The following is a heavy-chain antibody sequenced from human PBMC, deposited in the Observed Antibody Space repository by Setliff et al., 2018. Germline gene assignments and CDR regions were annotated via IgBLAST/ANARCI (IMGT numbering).Heavy chain of an antibody. CDR1: GYTFTSYA. CDR2: INAGNGNT. Sequence: ASVKVSCKASGYTFTSYAMHWVRQAPGQRLEWMGWINAGNGNTKYSQKFQGRVTITRDTSASTAYMELSSLRSEDTAVYYCASLGYCSSTSCWHYYYYGMDVWGQGTTVTVSS. CDR3: ASLGYCSSTSCWHYYYYGMDV. J-gene: IGHJ6*02. D-gene: IGHD2-2*01. V-gene: IGHV1-3*01.